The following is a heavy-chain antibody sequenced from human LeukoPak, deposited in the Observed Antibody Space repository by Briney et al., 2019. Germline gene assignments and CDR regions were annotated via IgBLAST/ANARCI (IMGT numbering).Heavy chain of an antibody. V-gene: IGHV1-18*01. Sequence: ASVKVSCKASGYTFTSYGISWVRQAPGQGLEWMGWISAYNGNTNYAQKLQGRVTMTTDTSTSTAYMELRSLRSDDTAVYYCAREGITMVRGVIAWFDPWGQGTLVTVSS. J-gene: IGHJ5*02. CDR2: ISAYNGNT. CDR1: GYTFTSYG. D-gene: IGHD3-10*01. CDR3: AREGITMVRGVIAWFDP.